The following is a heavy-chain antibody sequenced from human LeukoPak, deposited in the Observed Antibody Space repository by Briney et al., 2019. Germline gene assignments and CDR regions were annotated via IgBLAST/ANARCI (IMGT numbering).Heavy chain of an antibody. J-gene: IGHJ4*02. V-gene: IGHV4-59*01. D-gene: IGHD3-22*01. CDR2: IYYSGST. CDR3: ARATPHWSMIAVVAHFDY. CDR1: GGSISSYY. Sequence: SETLSLTCTVSGGSISSYYWSWIRQPPGKGLEWIGYIYYSGSTNYNPSLKSRVTISVDTSKNQFSLKLSSVTAADTAVYYCARATPHWSMIAVVAHFDYWGQGTLVTVSS.